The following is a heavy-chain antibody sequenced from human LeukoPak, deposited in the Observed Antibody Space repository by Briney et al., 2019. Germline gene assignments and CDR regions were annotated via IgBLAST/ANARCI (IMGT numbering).Heavy chain of an antibody. J-gene: IGHJ4*02. Sequence: GGSLRLSCAASGFTFSSYAMHWVRQAPGKGLEWVAVISYDGSNKYYADSVKGRFTISRDNSKNTLYLQMNSLRAEDTAVYYGARDWEYWGQGTLVTVSS. CDR2: ISYDGSNK. CDR3: ARDWEY. D-gene: IGHD1-26*01. CDR1: GFTFSSYA. V-gene: IGHV3-30*04.